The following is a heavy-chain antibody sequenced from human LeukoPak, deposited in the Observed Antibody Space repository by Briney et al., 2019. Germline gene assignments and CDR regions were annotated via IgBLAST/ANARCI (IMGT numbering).Heavy chain of an antibody. CDR3: ARGRAADY. D-gene: IGHD5-24*01. CDR1: GFTFSKFA. J-gene: IGHJ4*02. V-gene: IGHV3-30*04. Sequence: GGSLRLSCAAAGFTFSKFAMHWVRQAPGKGLEWVAVVSYDGSYKYYADSVKGRFTISRDNSKNTLYPQMNSLRAEDTAVYYCARGRAADYWGQGTLVTVSS. CDR2: VSYDGSYK.